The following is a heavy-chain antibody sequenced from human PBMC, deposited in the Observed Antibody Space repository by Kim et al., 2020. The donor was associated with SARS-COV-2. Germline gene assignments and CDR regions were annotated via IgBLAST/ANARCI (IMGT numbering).Heavy chain of an antibody. CDR2: ISYDGSNK. D-gene: IGHD3-22*01. Sequence: GGSLRLSCAASGFTFSSYGMHWVRQAPGKGLEWVAVISYDGSNKYYADSVKGRFTISRDNSKNTLYLQMNSLRAEDTAVYYCAKGSSGYSPLDYWGHGTLVTVSS. CDR1: GFTFSSYG. V-gene: IGHV3-30*18. CDR3: AKGSSGYSPLDY. J-gene: IGHJ4*01.